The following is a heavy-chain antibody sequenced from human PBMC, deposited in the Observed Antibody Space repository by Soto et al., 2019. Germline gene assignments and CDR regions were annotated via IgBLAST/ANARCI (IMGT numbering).Heavy chain of an antibody. CDR3: TTTIYYYDSTRFDP. D-gene: IGHD3-22*01. CDR1: GFTFSNAW. V-gene: IGHV3-15*01. CDR2: IKSKTDGGTT. J-gene: IGHJ5*02. Sequence: PGGSLRLSCAASGFTFSNAWMSWVRQAPGKGLEWVGRIKSKTDGGTTDYAAPVKGRFTISRDDSKNTLYLQMNSLKTEDTAVYYCTTTIYYYDSTRFDPWGQGTLVTVSS.